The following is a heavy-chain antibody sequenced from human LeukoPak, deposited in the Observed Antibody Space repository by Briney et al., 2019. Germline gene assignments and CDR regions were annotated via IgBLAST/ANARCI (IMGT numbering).Heavy chain of an antibody. V-gene: IGHV3-7*01. J-gene: IGHJ6*02. Sequence: GGSLRLSCIASGFTISPYYMGLARPAPGKGLELVANIDKDAIEKYYVDSVKGRFTISRDNSKNTLYLQMNSLRAEGTAVYYCATRYGSGSYHMDVWGQGTTVTVSS. CDR2: IDKDAIEK. CDR3: ATRYGSGSYHMDV. CDR1: GFTISPYY. D-gene: IGHD3-10*01.